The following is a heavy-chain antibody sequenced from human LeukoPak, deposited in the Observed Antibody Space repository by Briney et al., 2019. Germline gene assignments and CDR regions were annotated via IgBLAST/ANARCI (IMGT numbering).Heavy chain of an antibody. CDR3: VRLHYFALLDH. J-gene: IGHJ5*02. V-gene: IGHV3-11*01. CDR2: ISGSGEAK. Sequence: PGGSLRLSCTVSGLNFGIQYMMWVRQAPGRGPEWVSYISGSGEAKFYADSVKGRFTIFKDNAKKSVDLQMNRLRAEDTATYYCVRLHYFALLDHWGQGMPVTVSS. D-gene: IGHD2/OR15-2a*01. CDR1: GLNFGIQY.